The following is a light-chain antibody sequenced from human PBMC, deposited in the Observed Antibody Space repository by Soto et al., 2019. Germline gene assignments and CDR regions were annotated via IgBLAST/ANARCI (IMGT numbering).Light chain of an antibody. CDR2: AAS. J-gene: IGKJ2*01. CDR3: LQLNSYPRS. Sequence: DLQLTQSPSFLSASVGDRVTITCRASQGISTYIAWYQQKPGKAPKLLIYAASTLQSGVPSRFSGSGSGTEFTLTISSLQPEDFATYYCLQLNSYPRSFGQGTRLEIK. V-gene: IGKV1-9*01. CDR1: QGISTY.